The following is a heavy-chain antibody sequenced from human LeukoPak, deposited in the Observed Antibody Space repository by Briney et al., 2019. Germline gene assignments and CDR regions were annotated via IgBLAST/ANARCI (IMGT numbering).Heavy chain of an antibody. D-gene: IGHD2-15*01. Sequence: PSETLSLTCTVSGGSISSYYWSWIRQPAGKGLEWIGRIYTSGSTNCNPSLKSRVTISVDKSKNQFSLKLSSVTAADTAVYYCARGGVACSGGSCYYYYMDVWGKGTTVTVSS. V-gene: IGHV4-4*07. CDR3: ARGGVACSGGSCYYYYMDV. CDR2: IYTSGST. CDR1: GGSISSYY. J-gene: IGHJ6*03.